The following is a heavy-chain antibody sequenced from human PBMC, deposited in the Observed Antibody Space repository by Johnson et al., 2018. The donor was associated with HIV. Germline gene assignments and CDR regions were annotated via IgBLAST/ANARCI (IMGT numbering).Heavy chain of an antibody. CDR1: GFTFSSYG. J-gene: IGHJ3*02. V-gene: IGHV3-30*03. Sequence: QMLLVESGGGVVQPGGSLRLSCAASGFTFSSYGMHWVRQAPGKGLEWVAVTSNDGSNKYYADSVKGRFTIYRDNSKNTMYLQMNSLRAEDTAVYYCARAFDPRAFDIWGQGTMVTVSS. CDR3: ARAFDPRAFDI. D-gene: IGHD2/OR15-2a*01. CDR2: TSNDGSNK.